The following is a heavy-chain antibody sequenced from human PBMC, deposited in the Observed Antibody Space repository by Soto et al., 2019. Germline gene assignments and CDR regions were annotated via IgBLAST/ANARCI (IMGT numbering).Heavy chain of an antibody. D-gene: IGHD3-22*01. CDR3: AKPPADYYDSSGYFFDY. CDR1: GFTFSSYA. CDR2: ISGSGGST. Sequence: GGSLRLSCAASGFTFSSYAMSWVRQAPGKGLEWVSAISGSGGSTYYADSVKGRFTISRDNSKNTLYLQMNSLRAEDTAVYYCAKPPADYYDSSGYFFDYWGQGTLVTVSS. J-gene: IGHJ4*02. V-gene: IGHV3-23*01.